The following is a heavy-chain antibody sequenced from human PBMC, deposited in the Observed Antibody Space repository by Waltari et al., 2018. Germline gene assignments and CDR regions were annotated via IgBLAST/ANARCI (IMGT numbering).Heavy chain of an antibody. V-gene: IGHV4-38-2*01. CDR1: GYSISSGYY. CDR2: IYHQGGT. D-gene: IGHD3-16*01. J-gene: IGHJ4*02. CDR3: ARRGGMGRRYYFDY. Sequence: QVQLQESGPGLVKPSETLSLTCAVSGYSISSGYYWGWIRQPPGKGLEWIGSIYHQGGTDYNPAPKSRGTISVDTSKTQFSLKLSAVTAADTAVYYCARRGGMGRRYYFDYWGQGTLVTVSS.